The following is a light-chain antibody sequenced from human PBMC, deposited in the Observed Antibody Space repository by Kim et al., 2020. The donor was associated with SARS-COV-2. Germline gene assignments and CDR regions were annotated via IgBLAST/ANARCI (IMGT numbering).Light chain of an antibody. CDR2: GAS. V-gene: IGKV3-20*01. CDR1: QSIRSSN. J-gene: IGKJ4*01. CDR3: QQYGSSPLT. Sequence: EIVLTQSPDTLSLSPGERATLSCRASQSIRSSNLAWYQHKLGQAPRLLIYGASTRGTGIPDRFSGSGSGTDFTFTINRLEPEDFAVYYCQQYGSSPLTFGRGTKVEIK.